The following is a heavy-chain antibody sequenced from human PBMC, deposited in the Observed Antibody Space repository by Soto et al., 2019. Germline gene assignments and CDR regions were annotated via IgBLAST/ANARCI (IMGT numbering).Heavy chain of an antibody. CDR3: TRVPPNNYGSETYPFDY. CDR2: ITSKRYGGTT. V-gene: IGHV3-49*04. D-gene: IGHD3-10*01. CDR1: GFTFDHFA. J-gene: IGHJ4*02. Sequence: EVQLVESGGGLAQPGRSLRLSCTASGFTFDHFAVTWVRQAPGRGLEWVGFITSKRYGGTTEYAASVKGRFAISRDDSRSIAYLQMNSLKTEDTAVYYCTRVPPNNYGSETYPFDYWGQGALVTVSS.